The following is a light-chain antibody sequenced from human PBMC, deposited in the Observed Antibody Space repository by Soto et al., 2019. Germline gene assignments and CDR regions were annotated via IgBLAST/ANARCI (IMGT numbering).Light chain of an antibody. Sequence: EIVMTQSPATLSVSPGERATLSCRASQSVSSNLAWYQQKPGQAPRLLIYGASTRATGIPARFSGSGSGTEFTLTINKLEPGDFAVYFCQQYGSSPYTFGQGTKLEIK. CDR3: QQYGSSPYT. CDR2: GAS. V-gene: IGKV3-15*01. CDR1: QSVSSN. J-gene: IGKJ2*01.